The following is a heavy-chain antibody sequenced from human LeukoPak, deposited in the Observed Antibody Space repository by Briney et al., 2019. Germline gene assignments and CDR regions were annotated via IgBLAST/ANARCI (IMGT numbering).Heavy chain of an antibody. CDR3: AKEQSGGYCSGGSCYNWFDP. Sequence: GGSLRLSCAASGFAFSTYAMSWVRPAPGKGVGWGSSLCGTGATTSYAESVKGRFTISRDNSKSTLYLQMNSLRAEDTAIYYCAKEQSGGYCSGGSCYNWFDPWGQGTLVTVSS. J-gene: IGHJ5*02. CDR1: GFAFSTYA. CDR2: LCGTGATT. D-gene: IGHD2-15*01. V-gene: IGHV3-23*01.